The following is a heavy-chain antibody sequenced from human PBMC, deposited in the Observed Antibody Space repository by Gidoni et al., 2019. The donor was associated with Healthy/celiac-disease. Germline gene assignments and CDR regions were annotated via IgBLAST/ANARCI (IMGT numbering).Heavy chain of an antibody. Sequence: QLQLQQWGAGLLKPSEPLSLTCAFYGGSFSGYYWSWIRQPPGKGLEWIGEINHSGSTNYNPSLKSRVTISVDTSKNQFSLKLSSVTAADTAVYYCARGTGLAARIVDYWGQGTLVTVSS. D-gene: IGHD6-6*01. V-gene: IGHV4-34*01. CDR1: GGSFSGYY. CDR3: ARGTGLAARIVDY. J-gene: IGHJ4*02. CDR2: INHSGST.